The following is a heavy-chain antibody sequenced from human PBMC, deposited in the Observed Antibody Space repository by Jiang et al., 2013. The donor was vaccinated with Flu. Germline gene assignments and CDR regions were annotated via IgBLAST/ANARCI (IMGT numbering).Heavy chain of an antibody. J-gene: IGHJ5*02. CDR2: IYPGNSDT. V-gene: IGHV5-51*01. CDR3: ARQQWLVRPSAQGWFDP. CDR1: GYSFTNYW. D-gene: IGHD6-19*01. Sequence: VQLVESGAEVKKPGESLKISCKGSGYSFTNYWIGWVRQMPGKGLEWMGIIYPGNSDTRYSPSFQGQITISADKSISTAYLQWSSLKASDTAMYYCARQQWLVRPSAQGWFDPWGQGTLVTVSS.